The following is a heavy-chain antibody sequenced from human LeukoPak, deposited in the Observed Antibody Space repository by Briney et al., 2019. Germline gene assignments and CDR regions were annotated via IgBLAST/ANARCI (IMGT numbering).Heavy chain of an antibody. J-gene: IGHJ4*02. CDR2: INHSGST. CDR3: ARVLRGYCSGGTCYRGFDY. V-gene: IGHV4-34*01. Sequence: SETLSLTCAVYGGSFSGYYWSWIRQPPGKGLEWIGEINHSGSTNYNPSLKSRVTISVDTSKNQFSLKLSSVTAADTAVYYCARVLRGYCSGGTCYRGFDYWGQGALVTVSS. CDR1: GGSFSGYY. D-gene: IGHD2-15*01.